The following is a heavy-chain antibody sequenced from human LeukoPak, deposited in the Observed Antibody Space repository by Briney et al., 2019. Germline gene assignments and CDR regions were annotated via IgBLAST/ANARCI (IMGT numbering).Heavy chain of an antibody. Sequence: PGGSLRLSCAASGFTFSSYGMHWVRQAPGKGLEWVAFIRYDGSNKYYADSVKGRFAISRDNSKNTLYLQMNSLRAEDTAVYYCAKDNYDYVWGSYRHNWFDPWGQGTLVTVSS. CDR1: GFTFSSYG. V-gene: IGHV3-30*02. D-gene: IGHD3-16*02. J-gene: IGHJ5*02. CDR2: IRYDGSNK. CDR3: AKDNYDYVWGSYRHNWFDP.